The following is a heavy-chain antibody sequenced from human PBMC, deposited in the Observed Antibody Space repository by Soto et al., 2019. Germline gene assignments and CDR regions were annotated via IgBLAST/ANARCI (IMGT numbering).Heavy chain of an antibody. V-gene: IGHV3-11*06. Sequence: GSLRLSCAASGXTFSDYDMTWIRQAPGKGLEVGSDIISSSSYTSYADSVECPFTSSVDKSKNWLYLQMNILKSYYAAVYYCAMARGGSGISYLAYWGQGTRVTVSP. CDR1: GXTFSDYD. D-gene: IGHD3-10*01. CDR3: AMARGGSGISYLAY. CDR2: IISSSSYT. J-gene: IGHJ4*02.